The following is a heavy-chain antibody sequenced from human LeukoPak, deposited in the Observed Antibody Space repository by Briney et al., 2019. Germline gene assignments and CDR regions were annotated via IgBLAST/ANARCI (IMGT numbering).Heavy chain of an antibody. D-gene: IGHD2-2*01. CDR2: IYGGHNT. CDR3: ARDHGRGYCSSTSCYPGVDY. CDR1: GFAVSTNY. Sequence: QTGGSLRLSCAASGFAVSTNYMSWVRQAPGKGLEWVSVIYGGHNTYYSDSVKGRFTISRDNSKNTLCLQMNSLRAEDTAVYYCARDHGRGYCSSTSCYPGVDYWGQGTLVTVSS. J-gene: IGHJ4*02. V-gene: IGHV3-53*01.